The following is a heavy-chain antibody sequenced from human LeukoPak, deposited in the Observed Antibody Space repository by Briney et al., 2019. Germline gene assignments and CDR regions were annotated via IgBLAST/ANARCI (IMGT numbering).Heavy chain of an antibody. CDR1: RGTFSSYA. V-gene: IGHV1-69*06. CDR3: AYNWNNSPDNYCTYV. CDR2: IIPIFGTA. J-gene: IGHJ6*03. D-gene: IGHD1/OR15-1a*01. Sequence: GASVKVSCKAARGTFSSYAISWVRQAPGQGLEWMGRIIPIFGTANYAQKFQGRVTITADKSTSTAYMELSSLRSEDTAVYYCAYNWNNSPDNYCTYVWGKGTTVTVSS.